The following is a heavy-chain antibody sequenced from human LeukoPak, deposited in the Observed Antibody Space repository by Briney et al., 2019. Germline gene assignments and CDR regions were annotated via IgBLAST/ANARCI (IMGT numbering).Heavy chain of an antibody. CDR3: ARRAAMVLPDYYYMDV. J-gene: IGHJ6*03. V-gene: IGHV4-39*07. CDR1: GGSISSSSYY. Sequence: SETLSLTCTVSGGSISSSSYYWGWIRQPPGKGLEWIGSIYYSGSTYYNPSLKSRVTISVDTSKNQFSLKLSSVIAADTAVYYCARRAAMVLPDYYYMDVWGKGTTVTVSS. CDR2: IYYSGST. D-gene: IGHD5-18*01.